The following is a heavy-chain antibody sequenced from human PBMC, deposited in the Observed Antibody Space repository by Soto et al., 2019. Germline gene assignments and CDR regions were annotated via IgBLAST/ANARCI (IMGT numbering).Heavy chain of an antibody. V-gene: IGHV4-39*01. Sequence: SETLSLTCTVSGSSISSSGYYWGWIRQPPGKGLEWIGSMFYGVSTYYNPSLKSRVTVSVDASKNQFSLNLRSVTAADTAVYYCARLPSRHLVDYWGQGTLVTVSS. J-gene: IGHJ4*02. CDR2: MFYGVST. D-gene: IGHD3-3*02. CDR3: ARLPSRHLVDY. CDR1: GSSISSSGYY.